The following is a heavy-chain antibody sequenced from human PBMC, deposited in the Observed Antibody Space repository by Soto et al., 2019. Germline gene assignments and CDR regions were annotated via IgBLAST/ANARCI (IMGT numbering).Heavy chain of an antibody. CDR2: IYSSGST. CDR3: ACLYNWNGWSDY. J-gene: IGHJ4*02. D-gene: IGHD1-20*01. Sequence: QVQLQESGPGLVKPSETLSLTCTVSGVSITSYYWSWIRQPAGKGLVWIGRIYSSGSTNYNPSVKSRVTTAIDTSKNQFSLKLSSVTAAATAVYYCACLYNWNGWSDYWGQGTLVTVSS. V-gene: IGHV4-4*07. CDR1: GVSITSYY.